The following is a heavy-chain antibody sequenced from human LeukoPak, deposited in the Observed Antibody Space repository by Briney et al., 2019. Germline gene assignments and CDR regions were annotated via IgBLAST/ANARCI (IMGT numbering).Heavy chain of an antibody. V-gene: IGHV3-66*01. CDR1: GFTVSSNY. D-gene: IGHD3-9*01. J-gene: IGHJ3*02. Sequence: GGSLRLSCAASGFTVSSNYMSWVRQAPGKGLEWVSVIYSGGSTYYADSVKGRFTISRDNSKNTLYLQMNSLRAEDTTVYYCARGLWGGFDWFTTVGAFDIWGQGTMVTVSS. CDR2: IYSGGST. CDR3: ARGLWGGFDWFTTVGAFDI.